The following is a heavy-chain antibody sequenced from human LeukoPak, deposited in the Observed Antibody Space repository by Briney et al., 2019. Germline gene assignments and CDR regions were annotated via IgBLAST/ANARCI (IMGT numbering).Heavy chain of an antibody. Sequence: ASVKVSCKASGYTFTSYDINWVRQATGQGLEWMGWMNPNSGNTGFAQKFQGRVTLTRDTSMTTAYMELTSLRPEDTAVYYCARVWGSVDYWGQGTLVTVSS. CDR2: MNPNSGNT. J-gene: IGHJ4*02. CDR3: ARVWGSVDY. V-gene: IGHV1-8*01. D-gene: IGHD3-16*01. CDR1: GYTFTSYD.